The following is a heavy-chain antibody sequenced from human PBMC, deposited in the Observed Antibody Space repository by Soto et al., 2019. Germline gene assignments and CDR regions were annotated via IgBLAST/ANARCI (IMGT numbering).Heavy chain of an antibody. V-gene: IGHV3-15*01. CDR1: GFTFSNAW. CDR3: TTGGGDYEGGHYYYMDV. D-gene: IGHD4-17*01. J-gene: IGHJ6*03. Sequence: EVQLVESGGGLVKPGGSLRLSCAASGFTFSNAWMSWVRQAPGKGLEWVGRIKSKTDGGTTDYAAPVKGRFTISRDDSNNTLYLQMNSLKSDDTAVYYCTTGGGDYEGGHYYYMDVWGKGTTVTVSS. CDR2: IKSKTDGGTT.